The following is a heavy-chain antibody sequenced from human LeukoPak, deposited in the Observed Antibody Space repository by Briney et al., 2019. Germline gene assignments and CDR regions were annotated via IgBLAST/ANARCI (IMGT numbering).Heavy chain of an antibody. CDR1: GFTVSSNY. CDR3: ARQSWNYGDYVGVGAFDI. CDR2: IYSGGST. J-gene: IGHJ3*02. V-gene: IGHV3-66*04. Sequence: PGGSLRLSCAASGFTVSSNYMSWVRQAPGKGLEWVSVIYSGGSTYYADSVKGRFTISRDNSKNTLYIQMNSLRAEDTAVYYCARQSWNYGDYVGVGAFDIWGQGTMVTVSS. D-gene: IGHD4-17*01.